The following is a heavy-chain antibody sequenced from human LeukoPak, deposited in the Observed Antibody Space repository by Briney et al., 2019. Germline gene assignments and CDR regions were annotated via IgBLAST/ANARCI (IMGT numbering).Heavy chain of an antibody. V-gene: IGHV4-34*01. J-gene: IGHJ4*02. CDR2: INHSGST. Sequence: NTSETLSLTCAVYGGSFSGYYWSWIRKPPGKGLEWIGEINHSGSTNYNPSLKSRVTISVDTSKNQFSLKLSSVTAADTAVYYCARDRGYDYVWGSYRPFDYWGQGTLVTVSS. CDR3: ARDRGYDYVWGSYRPFDY. CDR1: GGSFSGYY. D-gene: IGHD3-16*02.